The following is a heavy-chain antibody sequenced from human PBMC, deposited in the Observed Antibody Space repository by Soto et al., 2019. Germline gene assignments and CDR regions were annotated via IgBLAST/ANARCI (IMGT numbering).Heavy chain of an antibody. CDR3: ARPQHVGYYYGMDV. Sequence: QVQLVQSGAEVKKPGASVKVSCKASGHTFTGYYMHWVRQAPGQGLEWMGIINPSGGSTTYAQKFQGRVIMTRDTSTSAVYMELSSLRSEDTAMYYCARPQHVGYYYGMDVWGQGTTVTVSS. V-gene: IGHV1-46*01. CDR1: GHTFTGYY. D-gene: IGHD1-26*01. J-gene: IGHJ6*02. CDR2: INPSGGST.